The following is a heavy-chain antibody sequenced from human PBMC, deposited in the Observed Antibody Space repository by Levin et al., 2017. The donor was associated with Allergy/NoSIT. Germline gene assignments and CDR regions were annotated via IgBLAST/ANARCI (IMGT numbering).Heavy chain of an antibody. Sequence: GGSLRLSCAASGFTFSTYGMHWVRQAPGLGLEWLAVISHSGTDKYYEDSVKGRFSISRDNSKNTLYLQMNSLTPEDTAVYYCVRDRDPSTSYYYGLAVWGQGTTVTVSS. V-gene: IGHV3-30*03. CDR1: GFTFSTYG. CDR3: VRDRDPSTSYYYGLAV. D-gene: IGHD5/OR15-5a*01. CDR2: ISHSGTDK. J-gene: IGHJ6*02.